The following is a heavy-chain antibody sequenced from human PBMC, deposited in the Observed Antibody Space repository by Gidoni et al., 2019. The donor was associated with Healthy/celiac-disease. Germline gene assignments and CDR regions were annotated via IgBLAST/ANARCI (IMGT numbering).Heavy chain of an antibody. CDR2: IYYSGST. V-gene: IGHV4-59*01. Sequence: QVQLQESGPGLVKPSETLSLTCPVSGGSISSYYWSWIRQPPGKGLEWIGYIYYSGSTNYNPSLKSRVTISVDTSKNQFSLKLSSVTAADTAVYYCAREQGDGDYLPALGPYGMDVWGQGTTVTVSS. CDR1: GGSISSYY. D-gene: IGHD4-17*01. CDR3: AREQGDGDYLPALGPYGMDV. J-gene: IGHJ6*02.